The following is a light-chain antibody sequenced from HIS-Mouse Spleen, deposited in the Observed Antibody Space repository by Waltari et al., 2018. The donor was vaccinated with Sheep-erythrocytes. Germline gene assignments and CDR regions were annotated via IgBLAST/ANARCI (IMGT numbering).Light chain of an antibody. CDR1: SSDVGCYNL. Sequence: QAALTQPASVSGSPGQSITISCTGTSSDVGCYNLFLWYQQHPCKAPKLMIHEGSKRPSGVSNRFSGSKSGNTASLTISGLQAEDEADYYCCSYAGSSTPWVFGGGTKLTVL. J-gene: IGLJ3*02. CDR3: CSYAGSSTPWV. V-gene: IGLV2-23*01. CDR2: EGS.